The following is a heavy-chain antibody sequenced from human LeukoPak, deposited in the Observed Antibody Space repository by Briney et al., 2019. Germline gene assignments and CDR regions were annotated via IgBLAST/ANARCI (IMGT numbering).Heavy chain of an antibody. CDR3: ASSENQLLTWVGHVAEYFQH. CDR2: ISSSGSTI. Sequence: PGRSLRLSCAASGFTFSDYYMSWIRQAPGKGLEWVSYISSSGSTIYYADSVKGRFTISRDNAKNSLYLQMNSLRAEDTAVYYCASSENQLLTWVGHVAEYFQHWGQGTLVTVSS. D-gene: IGHD2-2*01. V-gene: IGHV3-11*04. CDR1: GFTFSDYY. J-gene: IGHJ1*01.